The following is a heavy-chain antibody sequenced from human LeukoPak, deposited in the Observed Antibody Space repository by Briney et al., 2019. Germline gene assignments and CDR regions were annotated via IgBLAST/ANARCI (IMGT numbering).Heavy chain of an antibody. Sequence: PGGSLRLSCAASGFTFNSYEMNWVRQAPGKGLEWVSYISSSGSAIFYADSVKGRFTNSRDNAKNSLYLQMNTLRVEDTAFYYCARGDGSYSHNWFDPWGQGTLVTVSS. CDR3: ARGDGSYSHNWFDP. D-gene: IGHD1-26*01. V-gene: IGHV3-48*03. J-gene: IGHJ5*02. CDR2: ISSSGSAI. CDR1: GFTFNSYE.